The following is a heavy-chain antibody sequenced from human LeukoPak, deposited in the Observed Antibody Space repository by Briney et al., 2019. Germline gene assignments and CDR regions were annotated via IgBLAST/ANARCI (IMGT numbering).Heavy chain of an antibody. CDR2: IYYSGST. J-gene: IGHJ4*02. Sequence: SETLSLTCTVSGGSISSYYWSWIRQPPGKGLEWIGYIYYSGSTNYNPSLKSRVTISVDTSKNQFSLKLSSVTAADTAVYYCARGWGYSYGYLGYWGQGTLVTVSS. CDR3: ARGWGYSYGYLGY. D-gene: IGHD5-18*01. V-gene: IGHV4-59*01. CDR1: GGSISSYY.